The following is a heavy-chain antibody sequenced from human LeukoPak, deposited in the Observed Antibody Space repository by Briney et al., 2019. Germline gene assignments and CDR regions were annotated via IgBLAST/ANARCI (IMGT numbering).Heavy chain of an antibody. D-gene: IGHD6-13*01. J-gene: IGHJ4*02. CDR3: AGDRNSITWFFY. V-gene: IGHV4-39*07. CDR1: GDSISRSGFY. CDR2: INYSGST. Sequence: SETLSLTCSVSGDSISRSGFYWGWIRQSPGKGVEWIGTINYSGSTYYNPALKSRVTISLVTSKKQFSLKLSSVTAADTTVYYCAGDRNSITWFFYWGQGTLVTVSS.